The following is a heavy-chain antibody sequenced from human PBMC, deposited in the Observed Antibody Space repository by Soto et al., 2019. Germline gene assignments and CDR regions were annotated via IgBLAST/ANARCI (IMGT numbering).Heavy chain of an antibody. J-gene: IGHJ3*02. Sequence: QMRLVQSGPEVRRPGASVKVSCKASGFSFSRSAVHWVRQARGQGLEWIGWIVGFSGNTNYAQRVHQSLSFTRDLSTSTVYMELYTLTSDDTAIYFWAADNSGYLDSAFDIWGQGTAVIGSS. CDR3: AADNSGYLDSAFDI. CDR1: GFSFSRSA. CDR2: IVGFSGNT. V-gene: IGHV1-58*01. D-gene: IGHD3-22*01.